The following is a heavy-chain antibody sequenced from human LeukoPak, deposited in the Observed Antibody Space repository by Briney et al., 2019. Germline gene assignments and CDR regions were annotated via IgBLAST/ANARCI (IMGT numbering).Heavy chain of an antibody. J-gene: IGHJ4*02. V-gene: IGHV1-2*02. CDR1: GYTFTSYG. D-gene: IGHD6-19*01. Sequence: ASVKVSCKASGYTFTSYGISWVRQAPGQGLEWMGWINPNSGGTNYAQKFQGRVTMTRDTSISTAYMELSRLRSDDTAVYYCASKTTGYSSGWDDWGQGTLVTVSS. CDR3: ASKTTGYSSGWDD. CDR2: INPNSGGT.